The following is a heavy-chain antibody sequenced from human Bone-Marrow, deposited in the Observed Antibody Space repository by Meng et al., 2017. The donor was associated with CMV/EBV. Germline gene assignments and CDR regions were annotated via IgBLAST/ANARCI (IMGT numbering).Heavy chain of an antibody. CDR2: ILYDGSDE. Sequence: GGSLRLSCAASGFPFSSYAMHWVRQAPGKGLEWVAVILYDGSDEYNVDSVKGRFTISRDNSKNTLYLQMNSLIPEDTAVYYCARDGGPKEYQLLEYGMGVWGQGNTVNGAS. CDR3: ARDGGPKEYQLLEYGMGV. V-gene: IGHV3-30-3*01. J-gene: IGHJ6*01. D-gene: IGHD2-2*01. CDR1: GFPFSSYA.